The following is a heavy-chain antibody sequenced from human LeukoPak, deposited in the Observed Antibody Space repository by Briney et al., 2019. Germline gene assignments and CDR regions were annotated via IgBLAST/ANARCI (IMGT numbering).Heavy chain of an antibody. V-gene: IGHV3-9*01. J-gene: IGHJ3*02. Sequence: GGSLRLSCSASGFTFGDFAVHWVRQVPGKGLEWVSGVSWNSGSIGYVDSVRGRFTVSRDNSKNTLHLQMNGLRAEDTAVYYCARDPLDISRWANAFDIWGQGTTVIVSS. CDR1: GFTFGDFA. CDR2: VSWNSGSI. CDR3: ARDPLDISRWANAFDI. D-gene: IGHD5-12*01.